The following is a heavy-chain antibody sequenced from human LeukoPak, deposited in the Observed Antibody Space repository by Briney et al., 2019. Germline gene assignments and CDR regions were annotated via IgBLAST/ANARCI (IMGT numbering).Heavy chain of an antibody. D-gene: IGHD2-2*01. CDR3: ARDDSSVVVPDGGWNY. CDR1: GFTFSSYW. J-gene: IGHJ4*02. CDR2: IKQDGSEK. V-gene: IGHV3-7*01. Sequence: PGGSLRLSCAASGFTFSSYWMSWVRQAPGKGLEWVAKIKQDGSEKYYVDSVKGRFTISRDNAKNSLYLQMNSLRTEDTAVYYCARDDSSVVVPDGGWNYWGQGTLVTVSS.